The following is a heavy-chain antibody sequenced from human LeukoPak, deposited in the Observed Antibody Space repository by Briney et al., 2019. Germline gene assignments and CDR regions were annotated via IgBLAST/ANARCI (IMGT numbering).Heavy chain of an antibody. CDR3: ARAIQAAAPLD. D-gene: IGHD6-13*01. CDR2: IYSGGST. Sequence: PGGSLRLSCAASGFTFSSYAMSWVRQAPGKGLEWVSVIYSGGSTYYADSVKGRFTISRHNSKNTLYLQMNSLRAEDTAVYYCARAIQAAAPLDWGQGTLVTVSS. CDR1: GFTFSSYA. J-gene: IGHJ4*02. V-gene: IGHV3-53*04.